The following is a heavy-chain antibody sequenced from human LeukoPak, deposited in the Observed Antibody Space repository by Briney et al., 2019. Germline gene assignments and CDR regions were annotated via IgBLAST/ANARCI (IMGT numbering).Heavy chain of an antibody. V-gene: IGHV3-23*01. CDR3: AKSRRRLDPYYFDY. D-gene: IGHD1-14*01. J-gene: IGHJ4*02. CDR1: GFTFSSYG. Sequence: GGSLRLSCAAPGFTFSSYGMSWVRQAPGKGLEWVSAISGSGGSTYYADSVKGRFTISRDNSKNTLYLQMNSLRAEDTAVYYCAKSRRRLDPYYFDYWGQGTLVTVSS. CDR2: ISGSGGST.